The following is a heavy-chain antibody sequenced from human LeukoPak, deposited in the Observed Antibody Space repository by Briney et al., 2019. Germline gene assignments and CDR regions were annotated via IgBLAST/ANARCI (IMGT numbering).Heavy chain of an antibody. V-gene: IGHV4-34*01. CDR3: ASRRGYYDSGSYFY. Sequence: SETLSLTCAVYGGSFSGYYWSWIRQPPGKGLEWIGEINQSGSTNYNPSLKSRVTISVDTSKNQFSLKLSSVTAADTAVYYCASRRGYYDSGSYFYWGQGTLVTVSS. CDR2: INQSGST. J-gene: IGHJ4*02. D-gene: IGHD3-10*01. CDR1: GGSFSGYY.